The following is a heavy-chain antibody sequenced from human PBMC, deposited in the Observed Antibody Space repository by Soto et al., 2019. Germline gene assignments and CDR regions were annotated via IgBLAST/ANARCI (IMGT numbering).Heavy chain of an antibody. V-gene: IGHV4-38-2*01. CDR3: ARTKSRGATMIVVADY. Sequence: PSETLSLTCPVSGYSISSGYYWGWIRQPPGKGLEWIGNIYHSGSTYYNPSLKSRVTISVDTSKNQFSLKLSSVTAADTAVYYCARTKSRGATMIVVADYWVQGTLVTVSS. J-gene: IGHJ4*02. CDR1: GYSISSGYY. D-gene: IGHD3-22*01. CDR2: IYHSGST.